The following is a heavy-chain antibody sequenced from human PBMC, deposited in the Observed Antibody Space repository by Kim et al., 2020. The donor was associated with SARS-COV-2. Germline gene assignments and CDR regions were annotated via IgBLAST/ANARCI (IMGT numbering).Heavy chain of an antibody. D-gene: IGHD6-19*01. V-gene: IGHV4-34*01. Sequence: SETLSLTCAVYGGSFSGYYWSWIRQPPGKGLEWIGEINHSGSTNYNPSLKSRVTISVDTSKNQFSLKLSSVTAADTAVYYCARGSGSGVFMWFDPWGQGTLVTVSS. J-gene: IGHJ5*02. CDR3: ARGSGSGVFMWFDP. CDR1: GGSFSGYY. CDR2: INHSGST.